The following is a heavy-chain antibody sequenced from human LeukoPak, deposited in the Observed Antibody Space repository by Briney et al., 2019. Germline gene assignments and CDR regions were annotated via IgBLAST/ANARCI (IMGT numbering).Heavy chain of an antibody. CDR3: ARRPEGIAVAGTWVDY. V-gene: IGHV1-18*01. J-gene: IGHJ4*02. D-gene: IGHD6-19*01. Sequence: AAVKVSCKSSGYTFNPYGITWVRQAPGQGLEWMGWISTYNGNTNYAQKLQGRVTMTADTSTSTAYMELRSLRSDDTAVYYCARRPEGIAVAGTWVDYWGQGTLVTVSS. CDR1: GYTFNPYG. CDR2: ISTYNGNT.